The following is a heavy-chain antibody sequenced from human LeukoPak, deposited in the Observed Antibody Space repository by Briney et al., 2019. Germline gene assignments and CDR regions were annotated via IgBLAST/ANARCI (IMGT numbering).Heavy chain of an antibody. V-gene: IGHV6-1*01. D-gene: IGHD3-16*02. J-gene: IGHJ4*02. CDR3: ARGPHDYVWGSYRYGSFDY. CDR1: GGSVSSNSAA. CDR2: TYYRSKWYI. Sequence: SQTLSLTCAISGGSVSSNSAAWNWIRQSPSRGLEWLGRTYYRSKWYIDYALSVKSRITINPDTSKNQFSLHLNSVTAADTAVYYCARGPHDYVWGSYRYGSFDYWGQGTLVTVSS.